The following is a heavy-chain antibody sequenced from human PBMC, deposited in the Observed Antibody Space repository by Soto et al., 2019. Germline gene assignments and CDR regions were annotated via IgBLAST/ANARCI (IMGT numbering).Heavy chain of an antibody. Sequence: SETLSLTCTVSGDSISSSTYFWGWVRQPPGKGLEWIGSIYYSGSTYYNPSLKSRVTISVDTSKNHFSLKVSSVTAADTAVYYCARHLGAGSFDYWGQGTLVTLSS. CDR1: GDSISSSTYF. J-gene: IGHJ4*02. V-gene: IGHV4-39*01. D-gene: IGHD3-10*01. CDR3: ARHLGAGSFDY. CDR2: IYYSGST.